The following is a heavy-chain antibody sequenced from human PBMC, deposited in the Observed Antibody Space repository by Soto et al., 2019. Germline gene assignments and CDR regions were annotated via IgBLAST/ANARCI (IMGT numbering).Heavy chain of an antibody. CDR1: GFTFSDYY. CDR3: ASLGHSNYGAGYDY. Sequence: LRLSCAASGFTFSDYYMSWIRQAPGKGLEWVSYISSSGSTIYYADFVKGRFTISRDNAKNSLYLQMNSLRAEDTAVYYCASLGHSNYGAGYDYWGQGTLVTVSS. CDR2: ISSSGSTI. D-gene: IGHD4-4*01. V-gene: IGHV3-11*01. J-gene: IGHJ4*02.